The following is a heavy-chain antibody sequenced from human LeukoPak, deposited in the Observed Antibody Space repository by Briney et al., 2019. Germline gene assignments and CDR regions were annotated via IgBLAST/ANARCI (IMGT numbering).Heavy chain of an antibody. D-gene: IGHD1-26*01. J-gene: IGHJ4*02. CDR1: GFTFSSYW. Sequence: GGSLRLSCAASGFTFSSYWMTWVRQGPGKGLEWVANIKPDGSLIYYVDSVKGRFTISRDNAKNSLYLQMNSLRAEDTAVYYCARWELYSGFYYIDYWGQGTLATVSS. CDR3: ARWELYSGFYYIDY. CDR2: IKPDGSLI. V-gene: IGHV3-7*01.